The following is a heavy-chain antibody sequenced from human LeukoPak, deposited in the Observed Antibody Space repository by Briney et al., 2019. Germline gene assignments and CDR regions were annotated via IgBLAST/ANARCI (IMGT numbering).Heavy chain of an antibody. J-gene: IGHJ5*02. V-gene: IGHV1-2*02. Sequence: ASVKVSCKASGYTFTGYYMHWVRQAPGQGLEWMGWINPNSGGTNYAQKFQGRVTMTRDTSISTAYMGLSRLRSDDTAVYYCARGGDNYYDSSGYYYWFDPWGQGTLVTVSS. CDR1: GYTFTGYY. CDR3: ARGGDNYYDSSGYYYWFDP. D-gene: IGHD3-22*01. CDR2: INPNSGGT.